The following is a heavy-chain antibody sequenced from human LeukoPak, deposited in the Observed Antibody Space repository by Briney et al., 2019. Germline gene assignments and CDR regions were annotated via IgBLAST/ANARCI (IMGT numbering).Heavy chain of an antibody. CDR1: GYSISSGYY. Sequence: SETLSLTCTVSGYSISSGYYWGWIRQPPGKGLEWIGSIYHSGSTYYNPSLKSRVTISVDTSKNQFTLQLSSVTAADTAVYYCARSYYGYNWCDPWGKGTLVTVST. CDR2: IYHSGST. V-gene: IGHV4-38-2*02. CDR3: ARSYYGYNWCDP. J-gene: IGHJ5*02. D-gene: IGHD3-10*01.